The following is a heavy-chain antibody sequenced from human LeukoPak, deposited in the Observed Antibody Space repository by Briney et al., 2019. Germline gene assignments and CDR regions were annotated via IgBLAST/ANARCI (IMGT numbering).Heavy chain of an antibody. D-gene: IGHD6-13*01. CDR3: ARKKGYSNFYEYYYMDV. J-gene: IGHJ6*03. CDR1: GGTFGSYA. V-gene: IGHV1-69*05. Sequence: ASVKVSCKASGGTFGSYAISWVRQAPGQGLEWMGGIIPIFGTANYAQKFQGRVTITTDESTSTAYMQLSSLRSEDTAVYYCARKKGYSNFYEYYYMDVWGKGTTVTVSS. CDR2: IIPIFGTA.